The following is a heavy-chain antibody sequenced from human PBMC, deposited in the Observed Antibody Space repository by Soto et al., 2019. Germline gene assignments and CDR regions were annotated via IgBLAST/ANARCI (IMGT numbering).Heavy chain of an antibody. V-gene: IGHV3-30*18. J-gene: IGHJ4*02. D-gene: IGHD1-26*01. CDR1: GFTFSSYS. CDR2: ISYDGSNK. CDR3: AKDRGGIYGGAYYFDY. Sequence: VQLVEFGGVVVQPGRSLRLSCAASGFTFSSYSMHWVRQAPGKGLEWVAVISYDGSNKYYVDSVKGRFTISRDNSKNTLYLHMNSLRPEDTSVYYCAKDRGGIYGGAYYFDYWGQGTLVSVSS.